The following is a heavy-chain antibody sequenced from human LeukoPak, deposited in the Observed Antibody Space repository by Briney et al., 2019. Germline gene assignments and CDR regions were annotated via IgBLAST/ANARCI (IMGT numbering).Heavy chain of an antibody. CDR2: IIPIFGTA. J-gene: IGHJ3*02. CDR3: ARETKLAGADDAFDI. D-gene: IGHD6-6*01. Sequence: RASVKVSCKASGGTFSSYAISWVRQAPGQGLEWMGRIIPIFGTANYAQKFQGRVTITTDESTSTAYMELSSLRSEDTAVYYCARETKLAGADDAFDIWGQGTMVTVSS. V-gene: IGHV1-69*05. CDR1: GGTFSSYA.